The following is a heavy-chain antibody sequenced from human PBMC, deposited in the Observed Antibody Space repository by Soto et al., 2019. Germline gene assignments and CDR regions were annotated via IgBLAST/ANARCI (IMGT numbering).Heavy chain of an antibody. Sequence: SVKVSCKASGGTFSSYAISWVRQAPGQGLEWMGGIIPIFGTANYAQKFQGRVTITADKSTSTAYMELSSLRSEDTAVYYWARDGVAVAGTMGYWGQGTLGTVSS. V-gene: IGHV1-69*06. CDR2: IIPIFGTA. CDR3: ARDGVAVAGTMGY. D-gene: IGHD6-19*01. J-gene: IGHJ4*02. CDR1: GGTFSSYA.